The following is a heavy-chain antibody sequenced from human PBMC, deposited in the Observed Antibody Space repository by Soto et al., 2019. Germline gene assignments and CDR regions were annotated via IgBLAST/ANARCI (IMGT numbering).Heavy chain of an antibody. CDR1: GVSISGYA. D-gene: IGHD3-10*01. CDR2: NVNT. V-gene: IGHV4-4*07. CDR3: ARESTIRGITHFDY. Sequence: QVQLQESGPGLLRPSETLSLTCTISGVSISGYAYNWIRQPAGKGLEWIGRNVNTYYNPSLKSRVTVSVDPSNNQVSLKMTSVTAADTAVYYCARESTIRGITHFDYWGQGVLVTVSS. J-gene: IGHJ4*02.